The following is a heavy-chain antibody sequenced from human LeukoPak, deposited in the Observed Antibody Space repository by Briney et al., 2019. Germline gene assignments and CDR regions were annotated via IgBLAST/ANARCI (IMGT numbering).Heavy chain of an antibody. D-gene: IGHD2-2*01. V-gene: IGHV3-9*01. CDR2: ISWNSGSI. CDR3: AKDTSTSCCDSFDI. J-gene: IGHJ3*02. CDR1: GFTFDNYA. Sequence: GGSLRLSCAASGFTFDNYAMHWVRQVPGKGLEWVSGISWNSGSIAYADSVKGRLTISRDNAKNSLYLQMNSLRAEDTALYYCAKDTSTSCCDSFDIWGQGTMVTVSS.